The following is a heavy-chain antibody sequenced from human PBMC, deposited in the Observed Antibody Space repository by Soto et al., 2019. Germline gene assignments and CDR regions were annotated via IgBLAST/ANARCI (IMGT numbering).Heavy chain of an antibody. J-gene: IGHJ3*02. Sequence: TSETLSLTCAVYGGSFSGYYWSWIRQPPGKGLEWIGEINHSGSTNYNPSLKSRVTISVDTSKNQFSLKLSSVTAADTAVYYCARAYYVLTYDALDIWGQGTMVTVSS. CDR3: ARAYYVLTYDALDI. V-gene: IGHV4-34*01. D-gene: IGHD3-22*01. CDR1: GGSFSGYY. CDR2: INHSGST.